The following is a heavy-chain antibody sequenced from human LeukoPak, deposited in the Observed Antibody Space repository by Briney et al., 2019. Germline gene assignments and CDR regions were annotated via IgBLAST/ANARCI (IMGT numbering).Heavy chain of an antibody. CDR2: ISSSGSTI. Sequence: PGGSLRLSCAASGFTFSDYYMSWIRQAPGKGLEWVSYISSSGSTIYYADSVKGRFTISRDNSKNTLYLQMNSLRAEDTAVYYCAKDNVGATMTYFQHWGQGTLVTVSS. CDR1: GFTFSDYY. J-gene: IGHJ1*01. D-gene: IGHD1-26*01. V-gene: IGHV3-11*04. CDR3: AKDNVGATMTYFQH.